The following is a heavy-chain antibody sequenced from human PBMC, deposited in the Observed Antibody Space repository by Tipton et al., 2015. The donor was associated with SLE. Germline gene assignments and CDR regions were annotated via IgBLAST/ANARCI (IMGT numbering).Heavy chain of an antibody. Sequence: TLSLTCTVSGGSISSHYWSWIRQPPGKTLEWIGSRFSGGSTYYNPSLKSRVTISVDMSKNELSLRLSSVTAADTAVYYCARVGATNVFESWGQGTLVTVSS. V-gene: IGHV4-4*08. CDR3: ARVGATNVFES. D-gene: IGHD1-26*01. J-gene: IGHJ4*02. CDR2: RFSGGST. CDR1: GGSISSHY.